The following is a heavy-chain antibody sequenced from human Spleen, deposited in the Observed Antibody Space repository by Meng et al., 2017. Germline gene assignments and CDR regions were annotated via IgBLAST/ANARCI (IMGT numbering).Heavy chain of an antibody. V-gene: IGHV3-73*01. CDR1: GFTFSGSA. CDR3: ARDQQYYFDY. Sequence: GESLKISCAASGFTFSGSAMHWVRQASGKGLEWVGRIRSKANSYATAYAASVKGRFTISRDNSKNTLYLQMNSLRAEDTAVYYCARDQQYYFDYWGQGTLVTVSS. J-gene: IGHJ4*02. CDR2: IRSKANSYAT. D-gene: IGHD6-13*01.